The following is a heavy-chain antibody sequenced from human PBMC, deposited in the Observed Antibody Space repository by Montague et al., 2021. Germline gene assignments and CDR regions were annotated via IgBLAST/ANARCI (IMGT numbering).Heavy chain of an antibody. Sequence: SETLSLTCTVSGGSIRSHYWSWIRQPPGKGLEWIGCIYYSGSTSYNPSLKSRVTISVDTSKNQFSLKLSSVTAADTAVYYCGRDQGRSYWNSFDYWGQGTLVTVSS. D-gene: IGHD1-7*01. CDR1: GGSIRSHY. V-gene: IGHV4-59*11. CDR2: IYYSGST. J-gene: IGHJ4*02. CDR3: GRDQGRSYWNSFDY.